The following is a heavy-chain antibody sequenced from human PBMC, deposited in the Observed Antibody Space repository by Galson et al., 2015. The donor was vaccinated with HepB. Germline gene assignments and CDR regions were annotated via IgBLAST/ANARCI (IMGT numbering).Heavy chain of an antibody. J-gene: IGHJ4*02. V-gene: IGHV3-74*01. D-gene: IGHD6-6*01. CDR2: IKPDGSDT. CDR1: GFPFSGYW. Sequence: SLRLSCAASGFPFSGYWMHWVRQAPGKGLVWVSRIKPDGSDTNYADSVKGRFTISRDNAKNTLYLQMSSLRAEDTAVYYCARVGSSSFYWGQGTLVTVSS. CDR3: ARVGSSSFY.